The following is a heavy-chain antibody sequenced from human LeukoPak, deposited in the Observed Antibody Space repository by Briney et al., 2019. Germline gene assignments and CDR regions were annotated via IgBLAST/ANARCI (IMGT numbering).Heavy chain of an antibody. CDR3: AKKRGYSSGWYDWFDP. CDR2: INHSGSI. V-gene: IGHV4-34*01. J-gene: IGHJ5*02. CDR1: GGSFSGYY. D-gene: IGHD6-19*01. Sequence: SETLSLTCAVYGGSFSGYYWSWIRQPPGKGLEWIGEINHSGSINYNPSLKSRVTISADTSKNQFSLKLSSVTAADTAVYYCAKKRGYSSGWYDWFDPWGQGTLVTVSS.